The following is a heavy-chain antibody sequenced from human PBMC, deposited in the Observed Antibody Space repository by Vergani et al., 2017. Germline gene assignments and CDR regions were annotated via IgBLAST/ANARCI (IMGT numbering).Heavy chain of an antibody. D-gene: IGHD3-3*01. J-gene: IGHJ4*02. CDR3: TTGDSDFWSGNYD. Sequence: EVQLVQSGAEVKKPGESLKISCKGSGYSFTSYWIGWVRQMPGKGLEWMGIIYPGDSDTRYSPSFQGQVTISRDDSKNTLYLQMNSLKTEDTAVYYCTTGDSDFWSGNYDWGQGTLVTVSS. CDR2: IYPGDSDT. V-gene: IGHV5-51*01. CDR1: GYSFTSYW.